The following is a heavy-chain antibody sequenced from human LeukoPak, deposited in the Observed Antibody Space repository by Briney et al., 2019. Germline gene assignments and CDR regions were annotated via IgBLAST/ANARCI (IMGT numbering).Heavy chain of an antibody. CDR1: GFTFSSYG. Sequence: PGGSLRLSCAASGFTFSSYGMHWVRQAPGKGLEWVAVISYDGSNKYYADSVKGRFTISRDNSKNTLYLQMNSLRAENTAVYYCAKDQYCSGGSCYSPPGYWGQGTLVTVSS. D-gene: IGHD2-15*01. CDR2: ISYDGSNK. V-gene: IGHV3-30*18. J-gene: IGHJ4*02. CDR3: AKDQYCSGGSCYSPPGY.